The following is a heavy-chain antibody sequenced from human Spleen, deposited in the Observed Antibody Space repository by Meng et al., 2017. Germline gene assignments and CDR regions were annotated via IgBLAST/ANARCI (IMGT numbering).Heavy chain of an antibody. D-gene: IGHD3-16*01. J-gene: IGHJ4*02. CDR2: IKSKPDGETI. Sequence: GESLKISCEGSGFTFSNAYMTWVRQVPGKRLEWVGRIKSKPDGETIDYAAPVKGRFTISRDNAKNTLYLQMNTLRDEDTAVYYCGRDLGGIFAYWGQGTLVTVSS. CDR1: GFTFSNAY. V-gene: IGHV3-15*05. CDR3: GRDLGGIFAY.